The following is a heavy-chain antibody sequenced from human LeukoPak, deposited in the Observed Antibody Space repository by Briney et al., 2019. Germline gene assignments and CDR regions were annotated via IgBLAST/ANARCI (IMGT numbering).Heavy chain of an antibody. J-gene: IGHJ3*02. D-gene: IGHD2-21*02. V-gene: IGHV3-30*02. CDR2: IRYDGSNK. Sequence: GGSLRLSCAASGFTFSSYGMHWVRQAPGKGLEWVAFIRYDGSNKYYADSVKGRFTISRGNSKNTLYLQMNSLRAEDTAVYYSWGYCGGDCYSLDAFDIWGQGTMVTVSS. CDR3: WGYCGGDCYSLDAFDI. CDR1: GFTFSSYG.